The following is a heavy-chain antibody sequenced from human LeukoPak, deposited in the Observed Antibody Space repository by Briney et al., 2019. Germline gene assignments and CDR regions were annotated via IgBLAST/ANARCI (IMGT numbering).Heavy chain of an antibody. Sequence: SETLSLTCTLSGDSINHYYWSCLRQPPGKGLEWIGYIYYSGSTNYNPSLKSRVTISVDTSKNQFSLKLTSVTAADTAVYYWARIIQYYYRSGYYSYYFDYWGQGTLVTVSS. CDR1: GDSINHYY. CDR2: IYYSGST. D-gene: IGHD3-22*01. CDR3: ARIIQYYYRSGYYSYYFDY. V-gene: IGHV4-59*01. J-gene: IGHJ4*02.